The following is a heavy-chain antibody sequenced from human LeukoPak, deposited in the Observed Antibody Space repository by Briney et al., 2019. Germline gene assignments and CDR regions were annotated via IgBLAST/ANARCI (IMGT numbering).Heavy chain of an antibody. D-gene: IGHD1-1*01. J-gene: IGHJ4*02. V-gene: IGHV3-43*01. CDR3: SKARETYTSDY. CDR1: GFTFDDYT. Sequence: GGSLRLSCAASGFTFDDYTMHWVRQAPGXVLEWVSLISWDGGSTYYADSVKGRFTISRDNSKNSLYLQMSSLRTEDTALYYCSKARETYTSDYWGQGTLVTVSS. CDR2: ISWDGGST.